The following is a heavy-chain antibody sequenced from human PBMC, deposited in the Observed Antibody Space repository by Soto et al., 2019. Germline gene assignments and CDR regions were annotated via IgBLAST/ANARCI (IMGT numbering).Heavy chain of an antibody. J-gene: IGHJ3*02. CDR2: IYYSGST. V-gene: IGHV4-59*01. Sequence: SETLSLTCTVSGGSISSYYWSWIRQPPGKGLEWIGYIYYSGSTNYNPSLKSRVTISVDTSKNQFSLKLGSVTSADTAVYYCARESHYDSSGTGGYSFDIWAQGTMVPVSS. D-gene: IGHD3-22*01. CDR3: ARESHYDSSGTGGYSFDI. CDR1: GGSISSYY.